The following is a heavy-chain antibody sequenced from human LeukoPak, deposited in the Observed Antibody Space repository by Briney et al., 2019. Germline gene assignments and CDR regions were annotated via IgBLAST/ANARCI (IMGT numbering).Heavy chain of an antibody. V-gene: IGHV1-18*04. J-gene: IGHJ5*02. CDR2: ISAYNGNT. CDR3: ARDMYYYSRTGCDP. D-gene: IGHD3-10*01. CDR1: GYTFTGYY. Sequence: ASVKVSCKASGYTFTGYYMHWVRQAPGQGLEWMGWISAYNGNTNYAQKLQGRVTMTTDTSTSTAYMELRSLRSDDTAVYYCARDMYYYSRTGCDPWGQGTLVTVSS.